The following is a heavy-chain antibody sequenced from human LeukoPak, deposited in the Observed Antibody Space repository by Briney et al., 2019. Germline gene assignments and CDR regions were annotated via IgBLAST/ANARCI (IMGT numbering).Heavy chain of an antibody. V-gene: IGHV1-46*01. CDR1: GYTFTSYY. CDR2: IKPSGSST. CDR3: ARSRGNYYYMDV. J-gene: IGHJ6*03. Sequence: ASVKVSCQASGYTFTSYYMHWVRQAPGQGLEWMGIIKPSGSSTSYAQKFQGRVTMTRDMSTSTVYMELSSLRSEDTAVYYCARSRGNYYYMDVWGKGTTVTVSS.